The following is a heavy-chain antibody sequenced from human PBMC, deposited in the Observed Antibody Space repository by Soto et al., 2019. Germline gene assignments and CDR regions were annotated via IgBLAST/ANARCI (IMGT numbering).Heavy chain of an antibody. V-gene: IGHV2-5*02. D-gene: IGHD6-19*01. CDR1: GFSLTSSGVG. J-gene: IGHJ4*02. CDR3: AHDRELASTGWYGSDYFES. CDR2: IYWDDDK. Sequence: QITLKESGPTPVKPTQTLTLKCSFSGFSLTSSGVGVNWIRQPPGKALEWLAVIYWDDDKRYSPSLKSRLSITKDTAKNQVVLTMTNMDPLDTATYYCAHDRELASTGWYGSDYFESWGQGILVTVSS.